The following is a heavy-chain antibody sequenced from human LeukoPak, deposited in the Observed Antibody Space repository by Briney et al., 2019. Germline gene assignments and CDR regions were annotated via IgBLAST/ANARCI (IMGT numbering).Heavy chain of an antibody. J-gene: IGHJ4*02. D-gene: IGHD5-12*01. Sequence: GGPLRLSCAASGITFSSFWMSWVRQAPGKGLEWVANIKQDGSEKYYVDSVKGRFTISRDNAKNSLYLQMNSLRAEDTAVYYCARPIVATNLDYWGQGTLVTVSS. CDR3: ARPIVATNLDY. CDR1: GITFSSFW. CDR2: IKQDGSEK. V-gene: IGHV3-7*05.